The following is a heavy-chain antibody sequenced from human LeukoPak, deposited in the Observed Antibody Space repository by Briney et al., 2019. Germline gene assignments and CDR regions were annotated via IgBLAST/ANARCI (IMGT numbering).Heavy chain of an antibody. Sequence: GGSLRLSCTVSGFTVSSNSMSWVRQAPGKGLEWVSFIYSDNTHYSDSVKGRFTISRDNAKNSLYLQMNSLRAEDTALYYCARGAISSSWYTVYYMDVWGKGTTVTVSS. CDR1: GFTVSSNS. J-gene: IGHJ6*03. CDR3: ARGAISSSWYTVYYMDV. D-gene: IGHD6-13*01. CDR2: IYSDNT. V-gene: IGHV3-53*01.